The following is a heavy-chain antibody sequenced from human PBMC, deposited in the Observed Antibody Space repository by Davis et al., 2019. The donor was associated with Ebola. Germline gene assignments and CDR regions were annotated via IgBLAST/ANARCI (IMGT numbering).Heavy chain of an antibody. Sequence: PGGSLRLSCAASGFSVRDKYMSWVRQAPGKGPEWVSVFYTDERTYYADSVKGRFTVSRDNSENKLYLQMSTLRAEDTAVYYCARHVDGDFWYFDLWGRGTRVTVSS. V-gene: IGHV3-53*01. CDR3: ARHVDGDFWYFDL. CDR1: GFSVRDKY. CDR2: FYTDERT. D-gene: IGHD4-17*01. J-gene: IGHJ2*01.